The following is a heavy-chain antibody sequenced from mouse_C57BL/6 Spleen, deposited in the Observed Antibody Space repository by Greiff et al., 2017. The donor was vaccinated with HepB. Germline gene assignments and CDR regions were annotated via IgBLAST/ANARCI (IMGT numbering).Heavy chain of an antibody. J-gene: IGHJ1*03. CDR3: AREEDPRYFDV. CDR1: GYTFTSYW. CDR2: IDPSDSYT. V-gene: IGHV1-50*01. Sequence: QVHVKQPGAELVKPGASVKLSCKASGYTFTSYWMQWVKQRPGQGLEWIGEIDPSDSYTNYNQKFKGKATLTVDTSSSTAYMQLSSLTSEDSAVYYCAREEDPRYFDVWGTGTTVTVSS.